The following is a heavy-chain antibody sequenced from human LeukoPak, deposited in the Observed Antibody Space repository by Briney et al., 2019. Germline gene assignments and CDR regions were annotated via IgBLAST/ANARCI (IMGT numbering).Heavy chain of an antibody. CDR2: ISGSGGST. CDR3: SKNTNYDILTALFDY. D-gene: IGHD3-9*01. Sequence: PGGSLRLSCAASGFTFSSYGMSWVRQAPGKGLEWVSAISGSGGSTYYADSVKGRFTISRDNAKNSLYLQMNSLRAEDTALYYCSKNTNYDILTALFDYWGQGTLVTVSS. J-gene: IGHJ4*02. CDR1: GFTFSSYG. V-gene: IGHV3-23*01.